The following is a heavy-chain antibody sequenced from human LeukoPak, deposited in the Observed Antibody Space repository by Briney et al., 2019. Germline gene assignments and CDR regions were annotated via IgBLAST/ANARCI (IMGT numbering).Heavy chain of an antibody. D-gene: IGHD4-23*01. CDR2: ISSRCDTT. Sequence: SGGSLRLSCAAAGFTLSSFEVNWVRQAPGEGLQWVSYISSRCDTTHYADSVKGRFTISRDNARNSLLLQMSSLRAEDTAVYYCARDGDTVLTRGYYYYMDVWGKGTTLTVSS. V-gene: IGHV3-48*03. CDR1: GFTLSSFE. CDR3: ARDGDTVLTRGYYYYMDV. J-gene: IGHJ6*03.